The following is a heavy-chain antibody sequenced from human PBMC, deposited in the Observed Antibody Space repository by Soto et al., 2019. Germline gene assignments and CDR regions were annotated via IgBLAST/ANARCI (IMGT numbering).Heavy chain of an antibody. CDR3: ASYYDYENWFDP. V-gene: IGHV4-30-4*01. CDR2: IYYSGST. J-gene: IGHJ5*02. Sequence: PSETLSLTCTVSGGSIGSGDYYWSWIRQPPGKGLEWIGYIYYSGSTYYNPSLKSRVTISVDTSKNQFSLKLSSVTAADTAVYYCASYYDYENWFDPWGQGTLVTVSS. CDR1: GGSIGSGDYY. D-gene: IGHD3-3*01.